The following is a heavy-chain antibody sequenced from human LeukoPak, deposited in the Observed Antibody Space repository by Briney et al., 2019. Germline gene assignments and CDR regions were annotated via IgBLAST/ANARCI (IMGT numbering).Heavy chain of an antibody. Sequence: GASVKVSCKDSGYTFTSYAIGWVRQAPGQGLEWMGWISAYNGYTNYAQSLQGRVTMTTDTSTSTAYMELRSLRSDDTAMYYCARVGGNYEGLIDYWGQGTLVTVSS. CDR1: GYTFTSYA. J-gene: IGHJ4*02. CDR2: ISAYNGYT. V-gene: IGHV1-18*01. CDR3: ARVGGNYEGLIDY. D-gene: IGHD1-26*01.